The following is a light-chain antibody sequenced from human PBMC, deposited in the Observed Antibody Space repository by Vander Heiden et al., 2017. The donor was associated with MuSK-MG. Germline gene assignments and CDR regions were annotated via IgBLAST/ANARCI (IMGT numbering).Light chain of an antibody. Sequence: EIVLTQSPGTLSLSPGERATLSCRASQSVSSSYLAWCQQKPGQAPRLLIYGASSRATGIPDRFSGSGSGTDFTLTISRLEPEDFAVYYCQQDGSLPLTFGHGTKVDIK. V-gene: IGKV3-20*01. CDR1: QSVSSSY. J-gene: IGKJ3*01. CDR2: GAS. CDR3: QQDGSLPLT.